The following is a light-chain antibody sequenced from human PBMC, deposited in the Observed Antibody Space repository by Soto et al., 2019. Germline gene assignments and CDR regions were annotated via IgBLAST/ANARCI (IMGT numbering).Light chain of an antibody. CDR3: QQYGSPSIT. CDR2: GAS. Sequence: EIVMSQSPCTLSLSQGERATLSCRASQSVSSSYLAWYQQKPGQAPRLLIYGASSRATGIPDRFSGSGSGTDFTLTISRLEPEDFAVYYCQQYGSPSITFGQGTRLEIK. V-gene: IGKV3-20*01. J-gene: IGKJ5*01. CDR1: QSVSSSY.